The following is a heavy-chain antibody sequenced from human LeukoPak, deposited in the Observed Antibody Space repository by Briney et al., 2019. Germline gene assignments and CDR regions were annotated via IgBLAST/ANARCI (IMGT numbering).Heavy chain of an antibody. J-gene: IGHJ6*02. CDR1: GFTFSSYG. V-gene: IGHV3-30*18. Sequence: PGGSLRLSCAASGFTFSSYGMHWVRQAPGKGLEWVAFISYDGSNKYYADSVKGRFTISRDNSKNTLYLQMNSLRAEDTAVYYCAKILAVADSGAYYYYYYGMDVWGQGTTVTVSS. CDR2: ISYDGSNK. D-gene: IGHD6-19*01. CDR3: AKILAVADSGAYYYYYYGMDV.